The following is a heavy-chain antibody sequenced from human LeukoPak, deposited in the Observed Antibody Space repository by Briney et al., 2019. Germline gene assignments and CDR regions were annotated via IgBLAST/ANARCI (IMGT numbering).Heavy chain of an antibody. CDR3: AGVSESGWYYFDY. CDR1: GFTFSDFA. D-gene: IGHD6-19*01. CDR2: ISFDGSNK. Sequence: GGSLRLSCAASGFTFSDFAMHWVRQAPGKGLQWVAVISFDGSNKYYADSVKGRFSISRDNSKDTLHLQMSSLRDEDTAVYFCAGVSESGWYYFDYWGQGTLVTVSS. V-gene: IGHV3-30*03. J-gene: IGHJ4*02.